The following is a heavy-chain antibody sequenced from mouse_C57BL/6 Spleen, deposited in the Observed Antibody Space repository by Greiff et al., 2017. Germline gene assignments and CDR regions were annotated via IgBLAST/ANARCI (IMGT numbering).Heavy chain of an antibody. D-gene: IGHD2-5*01. J-gene: IGHJ3*01. V-gene: IGHV1-62-2*01. CDR1: GYTFTEYT. CDR2: FYPGSGSI. Sequence: VQLVESGAELVKPGASVKLSCKASGYTFTEYTIHWVQQRSGQGLEWIGWFYPGSGSIKYNEKFKDKATLTADKSSSTVYMELSRLTSEDSAVYFCARHEGESKGFAYWGQGTLVTVSA. CDR3: ARHEGESKGFAY.